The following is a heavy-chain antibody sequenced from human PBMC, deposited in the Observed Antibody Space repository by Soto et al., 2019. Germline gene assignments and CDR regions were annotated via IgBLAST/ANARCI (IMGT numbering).Heavy chain of an antibody. V-gene: IGHV3-21*01. D-gene: IGHD1-1*01. Sequence: GGSLRLSCAASGFTFSSCAMGWVRQAPGKGLEWVSSISSSSSYIYYADSVKGRFTISRDNAKNSLYLQMNSLRAEDTAAYYCARDPGTTSYYYYYGMDVWGQGTTVTVSS. CDR2: ISSSSSYI. CDR1: GFTFSSCA. CDR3: ARDPGTTSYYYYYGMDV. J-gene: IGHJ6*02.